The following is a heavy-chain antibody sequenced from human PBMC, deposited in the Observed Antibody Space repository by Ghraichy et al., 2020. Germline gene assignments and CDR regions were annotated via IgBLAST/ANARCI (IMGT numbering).Heavy chain of an antibody. CDR3: ARDVAVADRVDY. CDR2: IYSGGST. V-gene: IGHV3-66*02. CDR1: GFTVSSNY. D-gene: IGHD6-19*01. Sequence: GGSLRLSCAASGFTVSSNYMSWVRQAPGKGLEWVSVIYSGGSTYYADSVKGRFTISRDNSKNTLYLQMNSLRAEDTAVYYCARDVAVADRVDYWGQGTLVTVSS. J-gene: IGHJ4*02.